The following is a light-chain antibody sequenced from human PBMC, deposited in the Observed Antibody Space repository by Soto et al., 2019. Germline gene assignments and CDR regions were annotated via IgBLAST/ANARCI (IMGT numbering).Light chain of an antibody. Sequence: CERTQPHSASGAAGGRGTISCSGSSSNIGTSSVHWFQQLPGTAPKLLISTTSQRPSGVPERFSGSKSGTSASLAISGLQSEDEADYYCAAWDDSLNGHVFGTGTKVTGL. V-gene: IGLV1-44*01. CDR3: AAWDDSLNGHV. CDR1: SSNIGTSS. CDR2: TTS. J-gene: IGLJ1*01.